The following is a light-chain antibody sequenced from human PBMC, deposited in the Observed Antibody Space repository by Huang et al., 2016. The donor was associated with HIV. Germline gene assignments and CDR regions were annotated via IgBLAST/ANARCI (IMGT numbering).Light chain of an antibody. J-gene: IGKJ1*01. CDR2: WAS. Sequence: DIVMTQSPDSLTVSLGERATIHCKSSQSLLYNSNHKNYLNWYQQKPGPPPKLLIYWASARESGVPDRFSGSGSGTNFTLTISSLQAEDVAVYYCQQYYSSLWTFGQGTKVEIK. CDR1: QSLLYNSNHKNY. V-gene: IGKV4-1*01. CDR3: QQYYSSLWT.